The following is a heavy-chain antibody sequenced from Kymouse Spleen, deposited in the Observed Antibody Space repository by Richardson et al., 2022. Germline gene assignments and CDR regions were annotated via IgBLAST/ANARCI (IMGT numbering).Heavy chain of an antibody. CDR3: AKGWGAARGYYYYGMDV. D-gene: IGHD6-6*01. Sequence: QVQLVESGGGVVQPGRSLRLSCAASGFTFSSYGMHWVRQAPGKGLEWVAVISYDGSNKYYADSVKGRFTISRDNSKNTLYLQMNSLRAEDTAVYYCAKGWGAARGYYYYGMDVWGQGTTVTVSS. V-gene: IGHV3-30*18. CDR1: GFTFSSYG. J-gene: IGHJ6*02. CDR2: ISYDGSNK.